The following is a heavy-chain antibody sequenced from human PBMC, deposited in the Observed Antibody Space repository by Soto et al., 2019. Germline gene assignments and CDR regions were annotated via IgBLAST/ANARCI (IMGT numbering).Heavy chain of an antibody. Sequence: GGSLRLSCAASGFTFSSYSMNWVRQAPGKGLEWVSYISSSSSTIYYADSVKGRFTISRDNAKNSLYLQMNSLRDEDTAVYYCASVSPITIFGVVITRAFDIWGQGTMVTVSS. D-gene: IGHD3-3*01. V-gene: IGHV3-48*02. J-gene: IGHJ3*02. CDR1: GFTFSSYS. CDR2: ISSSSSTI. CDR3: ASVSPITIFGVVITRAFDI.